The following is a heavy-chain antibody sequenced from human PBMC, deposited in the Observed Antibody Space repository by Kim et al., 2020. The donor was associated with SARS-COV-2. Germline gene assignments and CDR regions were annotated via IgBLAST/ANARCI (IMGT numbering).Heavy chain of an antibody. Sequence: ASVKVSCKASGYTFTGYYMHWVRQAPGQGLEWMGWINPNSGGTNYAQKFQGWVTMTRDTSISTAYMELSRLRYDDTAVYYCARTLGYCSGGSCYSLYYYGMDVWGQGTTVTVSS. D-gene: IGHD2-15*01. CDR2: INPNSGGT. V-gene: IGHV1-2*04. CDR1: GYTFTGYY. J-gene: IGHJ6*02. CDR3: ARTLGYCSGGSCYSLYYYGMDV.